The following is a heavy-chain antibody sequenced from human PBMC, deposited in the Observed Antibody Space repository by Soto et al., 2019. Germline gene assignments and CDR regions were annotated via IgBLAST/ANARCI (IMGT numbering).Heavy chain of an antibody. D-gene: IGHD2-8*01. CDR2: IYYSGST. CDR1: GGSISSSSYY. Sequence: QLQLQESGPGLVKPSETLSLTCTVSGGSISSSSYYWGWIRQPPGKGLEWIGSIYYSGSTYYNPSLKRRVSISVDTSKSQFSLKLSPVTAADTAVYYCAIPPYDGVMGDYWGQGTLVTVSS. CDR3: AIPPYDGVMGDY. J-gene: IGHJ4*02. V-gene: IGHV4-39*01.